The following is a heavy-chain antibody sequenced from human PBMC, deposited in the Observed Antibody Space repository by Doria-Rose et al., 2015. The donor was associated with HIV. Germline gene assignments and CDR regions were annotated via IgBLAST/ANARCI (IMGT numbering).Heavy chain of an antibody. CDR2: LFSDDER. CDR3: ARIKSSRWYHKYYFDF. CDR1: GVSLSSPGMG. Sequence: SGPVLVKPTETLTLTCTVSGVSLSSPGMGVSWIRQPPGKALEWLANLFSDDERSYKASLKSRLTISRVTSKSKVVLTMTDMDPVDTATYYCARIKSSRWYHKYYFDFWGQGTLVIVSA. V-gene: IGHV2-26*01. J-gene: IGHJ4*02. D-gene: IGHD6-13*01.